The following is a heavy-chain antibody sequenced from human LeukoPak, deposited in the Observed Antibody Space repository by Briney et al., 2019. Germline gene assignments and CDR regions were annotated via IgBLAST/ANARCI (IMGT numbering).Heavy chain of an antibody. CDR2: IYYSGST. CDR3: ARQHIVVVTAVWYYGMDV. Sequence: PSETLSLTCTVSGGSISSGDYYWSWIRQPPGKGLEWIGYIYYSGSTYYNPSLKSRVTISVDTSKNQFSLKLSSVTAADTAVYYCARQHIVVVTAVWYYGMDVWGQGTTVTVSS. V-gene: IGHV4-30-4*01. D-gene: IGHD2-21*02. J-gene: IGHJ6*02. CDR1: GGSISSGDYY.